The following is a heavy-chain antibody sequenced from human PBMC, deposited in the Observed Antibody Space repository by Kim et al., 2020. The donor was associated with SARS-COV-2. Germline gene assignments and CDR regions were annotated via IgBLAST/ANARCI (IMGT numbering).Heavy chain of an antibody. D-gene: IGHD5-12*01. CDR3: ARDSVGYSGYDIFDY. V-gene: IGHV1-69*01. J-gene: IGHJ4*02. Sequence: QKFQGRVTITADESTSTAYMELSSLRSEDTAVYYCARDSVGYSGYDIFDYWGQGTLVTVSS.